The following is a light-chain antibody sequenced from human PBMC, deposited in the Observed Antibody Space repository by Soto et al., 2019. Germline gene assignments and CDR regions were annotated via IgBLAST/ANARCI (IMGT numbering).Light chain of an antibody. V-gene: IGKV3-15*01. CDR2: GAS. CDR3: QQYNNWPLT. J-gene: IGKJ4*01. Sequence: EIVMTQSPATLSVSPGERATLSCRASQSVSSNLAWYQQKPGQVPRLIIYGASTSATGIPARFSGSGSGTEFTLTISSLQSEDFAVYYCQQYNNWPLTFGGGTKVEIK. CDR1: QSVSSN.